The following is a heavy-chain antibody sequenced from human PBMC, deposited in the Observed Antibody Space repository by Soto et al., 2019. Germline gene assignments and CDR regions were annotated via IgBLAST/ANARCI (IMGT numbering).Heavy chain of an antibody. CDR2: IYSGGST. CDR3: ARDGYSNYGHWFDP. D-gene: IGHD4-4*01. CDR1: GFTVSSNY. J-gene: IGHJ5*02. V-gene: IGHV3-66*01. Sequence: GGSLRLSCAASGFTVSSNYMSWVRQAPGKGLEWVSVIYSGGSTYYADSVKGRFTISRDNSKNTLYLQMNSLRAEDTAVYYCARDGYSNYGHWFDPWGQGTLVTVSS.